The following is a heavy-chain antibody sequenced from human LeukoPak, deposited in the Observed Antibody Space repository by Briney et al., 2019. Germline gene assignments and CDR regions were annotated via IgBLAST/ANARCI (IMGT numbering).Heavy chain of an antibody. V-gene: IGHV4-59*01. CDR1: GGSFSGYY. J-gene: IGHJ3*02. CDR2: IYYSGST. Sequence: PSETLSLTCAVYGGSFSGYYWSWIRQPPGKGLEWIGYIYYSGSTNYNPSLKSRVTISVDTSKNQFSLKLSSVTAADTAVYYCARSSSSWDSDAFDIWGQGTMVTVSS. D-gene: IGHD6-13*01. CDR3: ARSSSSWDSDAFDI.